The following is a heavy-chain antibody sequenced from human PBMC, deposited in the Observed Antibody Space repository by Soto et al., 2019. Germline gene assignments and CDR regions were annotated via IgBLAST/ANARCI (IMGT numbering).Heavy chain of an antibody. CDR3: ARRHLAVAVSPWFDP. CDR2: IDSSGEK. J-gene: IGHJ5*02. CDR1: GLSITDSEMG. D-gene: IGHD6-19*01. Sequence: QVTLKESGPVLVKPTETLTLRCTVSGLSITDSEMGVSWISQPPGQPLEWLAHIDSSGEKSYRTFLKSRLAISKDTSKSQIVLTMTNMDPADTATYYCARRHLAVAVSPWFDPWGQGIRVTVSS. V-gene: IGHV2-26*01.